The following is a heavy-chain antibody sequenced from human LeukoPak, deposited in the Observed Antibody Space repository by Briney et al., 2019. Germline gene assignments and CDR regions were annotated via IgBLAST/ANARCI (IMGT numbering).Heavy chain of an antibody. CDR1: AFTVSGNH. Sequence: GGSLRLSCAASAFTVSGNHMNWVRQAPGNGLEWVSVYSFGRTHYADSVKGRFTISRDNSKNTLYLQMSSLRADDTAVYYCLPNGPNYFMDVWGQGTTVTVSS. J-gene: IGHJ6*03. V-gene: IGHV3-66*02. D-gene: IGHD1-1*01. CDR2: YSFGRT. CDR3: LPNGPNYFMDV.